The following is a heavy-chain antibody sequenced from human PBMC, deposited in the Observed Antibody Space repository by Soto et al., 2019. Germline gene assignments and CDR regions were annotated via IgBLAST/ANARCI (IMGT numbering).Heavy chain of an antibody. CDR3: ARDSDPKYCNSPGCPDDFDL. CDR2: TWHDGSKE. Sequence: QVQLVESGGGVVQPVMSLRLSCAASGFTFNRFGMHCVRQCPGKGLEWVAVTWHDGSKEYYTDSVKGTFTISRDNSKNKLDLQMNSIRVEDTAVSYCARDSDPKYCNSPGCPDDFDLWGQVTLVTVSS. CDR1: GFTFNRFG. V-gene: IGHV3-33*01. J-gene: IGHJ4*02. D-gene: IGHD2-2*01.